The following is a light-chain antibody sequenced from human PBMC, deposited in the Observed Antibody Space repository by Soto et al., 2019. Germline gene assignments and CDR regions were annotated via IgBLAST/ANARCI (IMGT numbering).Light chain of an antibody. Sequence: DIQMTQSPSTLSASVGDRVTITCRASQSILTWLAWYQQKPGKAPKLLIYKASTLKSGVPSRFSGSGSGTEFTLTISSLQLDDFATYFCQQAHSFPITFGQGTRLEIK. V-gene: IGKV1-5*03. CDR1: QSILTW. J-gene: IGKJ5*01. CDR2: KAS. CDR3: QQAHSFPIT.